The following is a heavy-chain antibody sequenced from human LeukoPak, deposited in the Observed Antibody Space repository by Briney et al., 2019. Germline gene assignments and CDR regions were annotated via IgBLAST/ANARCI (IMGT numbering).Heavy chain of an antibody. CDR1: GFTLSSYA. V-gene: IGHV3-64*01. D-gene: IGHD3-10*01. CDR2: ISKNGGNT. J-gene: IGHJ3*02. Sequence: GSLRLSCAASGFTLSSYAMHWVRQAPGKGLEYVSAISKNGGNTYYANSVKGRFSISRDNSKNTLYLQMGSLRTEDMAVYYCARRGSGSYRIWGQGTMVTVSS. CDR3: ARRGSGSYRI.